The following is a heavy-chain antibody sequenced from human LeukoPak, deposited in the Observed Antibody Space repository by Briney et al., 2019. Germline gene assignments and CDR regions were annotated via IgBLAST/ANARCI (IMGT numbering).Heavy chain of an antibody. V-gene: IGHV3-23*01. Sequence: PGGSLRLSCAAAGFTVSSNYMNWVRQAPGKGLEWVSGISGNGGSTNYADSVKGRFTISRDHSKNTLYLQMHSLRAEDTAVYYCTKEPYHSGSYYFDYWGQGTLVTVSS. CDR2: ISGNGGST. CDR1: GFTVSSNY. D-gene: IGHD1-26*01. J-gene: IGHJ4*02. CDR3: TKEPYHSGSYYFDY.